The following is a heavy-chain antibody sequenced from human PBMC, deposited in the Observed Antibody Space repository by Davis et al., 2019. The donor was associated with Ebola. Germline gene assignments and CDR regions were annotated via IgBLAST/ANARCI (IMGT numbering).Heavy chain of an antibody. CDR3: ARDHPQYCTSTSCPYYFDY. J-gene: IGHJ4*02. CDR2: IYYSGST. CDR1: GGSISSGGYY. V-gene: IGHV4-31*03. D-gene: IGHD2-2*01. Sequence: LRLSCTVSGGSISSGGYYWSWIRQHPGKGLEWIGYIYYSGSTYYNPSLKSRVTISVDTSKNRFSLKLSSVTAADTAVYYCARDHPQYCTSTSCPYYFDYWGQGTLVTVSS.